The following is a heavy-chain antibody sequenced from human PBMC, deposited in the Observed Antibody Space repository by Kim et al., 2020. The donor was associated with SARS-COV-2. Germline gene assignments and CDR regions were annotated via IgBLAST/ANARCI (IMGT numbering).Heavy chain of an antibody. CDR1: GGSISSGDYY. V-gene: IGHV4-30-4*01. J-gene: IGHJ4*02. CDR2: IYYSGST. D-gene: IGHD3-9*01. CDR3: ARRDILTDFDY. Sequence: SETLSLTCTVSGGSISSGDYYWSWIRQPPGKGLEWIGYIYYSGSTYYNPSLKSRVSISVDTSKNHFSLKLSSVTAADTAVYYCARRDILTDFDYWGQGTLVTVSS.